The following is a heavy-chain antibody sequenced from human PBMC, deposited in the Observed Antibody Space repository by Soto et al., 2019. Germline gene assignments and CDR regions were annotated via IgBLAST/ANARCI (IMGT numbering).Heavy chain of an antibody. CDR3: ARRYCSSASCPRHYYGMDV. V-gene: IGHV5-10-1*01. J-gene: IGHJ6*02. Sequence: RGQSLKISCQGSGYNFASYWSSWVRQMPGKGLEWMGRIDPIDSYTNYSPSFQGHVTISADKSISTAYLQWSSMKASDTAMYYCARRYCSSASCPRHYYGMDVWGQGTPVTVSS. CDR2: IDPIDSYT. D-gene: IGHD2-2*01. CDR1: GYNFASYW.